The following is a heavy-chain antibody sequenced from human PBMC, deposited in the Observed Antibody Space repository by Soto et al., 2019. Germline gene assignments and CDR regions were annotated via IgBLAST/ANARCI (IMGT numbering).Heavy chain of an antibody. D-gene: IGHD7-27*01. V-gene: IGHV3-33*06. CDR1: GFTFSSYG. J-gene: IGHJ6*03. CDR2: IWYDGSNK. CDR3: AKTPRGLTTWGDYYYYMDV. Sequence: GGSLRLSCAASGFTFSSYGMHWVRQAPGKGLEWVAVIWYDGSNKYYADSVKGRFTISRDNSKNTLYLQMNSLRAEDTAVYYCAKTPRGLTTWGDYYYYMDVWGKGTTVTVSS.